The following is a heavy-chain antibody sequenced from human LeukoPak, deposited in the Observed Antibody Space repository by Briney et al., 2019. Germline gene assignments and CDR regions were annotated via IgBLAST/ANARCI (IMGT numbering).Heavy chain of an antibody. D-gene: IGHD3-10*01. CDR3: ARVYASGSYYRGMDV. Sequence: GGSLRLSCAASGFTFSSYGMHWVRQAPGKGLEWVSSISSSSTYIYHAESVKGRFTISRDNAKNSLYLQMNSLRAEDTAVYYCARVYASGSYYRGMDVWGQGTTVTVSS. J-gene: IGHJ6*02. V-gene: IGHV3-21*06. CDR1: GFTFSSYG. CDR2: ISSSSTYI.